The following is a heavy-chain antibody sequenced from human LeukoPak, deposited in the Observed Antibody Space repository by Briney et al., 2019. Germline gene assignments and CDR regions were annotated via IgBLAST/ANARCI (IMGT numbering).Heavy chain of an antibody. CDR2: ISSNGGST. D-gene: IGHD6-19*01. J-gene: IGHJ3*02. CDR1: GFTFSSYA. Sequence: PGGSLRLSCAASGFTFSSYAMHWVRQAPGKGLEYVSAISSNGGSTYYANSVKGRFTISRDNSKNTLYLQMGSLRAEDMAVYYCARVGHTESSGWYVGAFDIWGQGTMVTVSS. CDR3: ARVGHTESSGWYVGAFDI. V-gene: IGHV3-64*01.